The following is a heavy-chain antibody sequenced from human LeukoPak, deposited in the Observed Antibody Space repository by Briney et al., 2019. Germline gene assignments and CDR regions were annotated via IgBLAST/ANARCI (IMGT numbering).Heavy chain of an antibody. J-gene: IGHJ3*02. CDR1: GFTFSSYS. Sequence: GGSLRLSCAASGFTFSSYSMNWVRQAPGKGLEWVSSISCSSSYIYYADSVKGRFTISRDNAKNSLYLRMNSLRAEDTAVYYCATDEGYCSSTSCYTSAFDIWGQGTMVTVSS. D-gene: IGHD2-2*02. CDR2: ISCSSSYI. CDR3: ATDEGYCSSTSCYTSAFDI. V-gene: IGHV3-21*01.